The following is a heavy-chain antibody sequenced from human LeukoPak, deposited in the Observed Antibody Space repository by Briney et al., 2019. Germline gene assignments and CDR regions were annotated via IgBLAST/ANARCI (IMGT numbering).Heavy chain of an antibody. V-gene: IGHV3-33*01. J-gene: IGHJ6*02. Sequence: GGSLRLSCAASGFTFNSHGMHWVRQAPGKGLEGVALIWYDGSNRYYVESVKGRFTISRDNSKSTLYLQMNSLRAEDTAVYYCARANYYSSGSYYGMDVWGQGTTVTVSS. CDR1: GFTFNSHG. D-gene: IGHD3-10*01. CDR2: IWYDGSNR. CDR3: ARANYYSSGSYYGMDV.